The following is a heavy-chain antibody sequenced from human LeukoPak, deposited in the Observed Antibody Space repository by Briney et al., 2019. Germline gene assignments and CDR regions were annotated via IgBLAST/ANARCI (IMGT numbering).Heavy chain of an antibody. CDR3: ARYSGSYPHDAFEI. CDR2: MYHTGRT. J-gene: IGHJ3*02. CDR1: GDSISSGYY. Sequence: PSETLSLTCSVSGDSISSGYYWGWIRQPPGKGLEWIGSMYHTGRTDDNPSLKSRVTISVDTSKNQFSLKLSSVTAADTAVYYCARYSGSYPHDAFEIWGQGTMVTVSS. V-gene: IGHV4-38-2*02. D-gene: IGHD1-26*01.